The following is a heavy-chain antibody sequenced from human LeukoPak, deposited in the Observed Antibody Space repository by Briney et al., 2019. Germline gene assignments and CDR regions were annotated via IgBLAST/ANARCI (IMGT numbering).Heavy chain of an antibody. Sequence: GGSLRLSCAASGFTFSNYWMHRVRHGPGKGLVWVSRVNNDGSSTAYADSVRGRFTISRDNAKNTLYLQMNSLRAEDTAVYYCVGAAANTTPRPWGQGTLVTVSS. V-gene: IGHV3-74*01. CDR1: GFTFSNYW. D-gene: IGHD6-13*01. CDR3: VGAAANTTPRP. CDR2: VNNDGSST. J-gene: IGHJ4*02.